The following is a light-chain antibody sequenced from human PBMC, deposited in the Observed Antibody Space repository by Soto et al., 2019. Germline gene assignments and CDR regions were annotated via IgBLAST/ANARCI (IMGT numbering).Light chain of an antibody. V-gene: IGKV1-5*03. CDR3: QQYKSYPWT. CDR1: QTITSW. CDR2: NAS. J-gene: IGKJ1*01. Sequence: DIQMTQSPSTLSASVGDRVTITCRATQTITSWLAWYQQKPGKEPNLLIYNASILEGGVPSRFSGSGSGTEFTLTISSLQPDDFAAYYCQQYKSYPWTFGQGTKVEI.